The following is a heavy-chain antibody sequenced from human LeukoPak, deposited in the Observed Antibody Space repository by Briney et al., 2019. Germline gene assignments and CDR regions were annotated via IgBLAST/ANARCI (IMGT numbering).Heavy chain of an antibody. Sequence: GGSLRLSCAASGFTLSTSSMNWVRQAPGKGPEWVSAISTRDFINYADSVKGRFTVSRDHAKDSLYLQMNSLRAEDTAVYYCARILGDNGYGSGFFDYWGQGALVTVSS. D-gene: IGHD3-10*01. J-gene: IGHJ4*02. CDR2: ISTRDFI. CDR3: ARILGDNGYGSGFFDY. V-gene: IGHV3-21*01. CDR1: GFTLSTSS.